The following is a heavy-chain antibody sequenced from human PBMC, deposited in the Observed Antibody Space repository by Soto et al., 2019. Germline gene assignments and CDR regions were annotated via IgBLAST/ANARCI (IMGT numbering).Heavy chain of an antibody. D-gene: IGHD2-2*02. J-gene: IGHJ6*04. Sequence: SETLSLTCTVSGGSISSHYWSWIRQPPGKGLEWIGYVYYSGSTNYNPSLKSRVTIPVDTSKNQFSLKLSSVTAADPAFYYCGRDLYDTGLYKYYGTDVWGKGTTVPVSS. V-gene: IGHV4-59*11. CDR2: VYYSGST. CDR1: GGSISSHY. CDR3: GRDLYDTGLYKYYGTDV.